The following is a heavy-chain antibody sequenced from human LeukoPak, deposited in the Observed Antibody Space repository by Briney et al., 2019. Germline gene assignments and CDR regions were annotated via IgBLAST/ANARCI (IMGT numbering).Heavy chain of an antibody. D-gene: IGHD3-10*01. Sequence: PGGSLRLSCTASGFTFSSYGIHWVRQAPGKGLEWVSFVRYDGKNQYYADSVKGRFTVSRDNSKNTLYLQMNSLRAEDTAVYYCARGGYDSGSYYKGPLYYFDYWGQGTLVTVSS. J-gene: IGHJ4*02. V-gene: IGHV3-30*02. CDR1: GFTFSSYG. CDR3: ARGGYDSGSYYKGPLYYFDY. CDR2: VRYDGKNQ.